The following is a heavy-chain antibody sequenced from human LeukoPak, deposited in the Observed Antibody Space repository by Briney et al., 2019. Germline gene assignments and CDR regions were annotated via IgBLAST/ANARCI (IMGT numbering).Heavy chain of an antibody. V-gene: IGHV3-23*01. Sequence: GGSLRLSCAASGFTFSSYAMSWVRQAPGKGLEWVSAISGSGGSTYYADSVKGRFTISRDNAKNSLYMQMNSLRAEDTAVYYCARAKRGYSYGYYHYFDYWGQGTLVTVSS. CDR2: ISGSGGST. D-gene: IGHD5-18*01. CDR3: ARAKRGYSYGYYHYFDY. CDR1: GFTFSSYA. J-gene: IGHJ4*02.